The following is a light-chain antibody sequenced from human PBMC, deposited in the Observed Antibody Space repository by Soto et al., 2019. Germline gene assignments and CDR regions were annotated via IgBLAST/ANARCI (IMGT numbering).Light chain of an antibody. CDR1: QDISTY. V-gene: IGKV1-27*01. CDR3: QKDDNSPLT. J-gene: IGKJ4*01. CDR2: AAY. Sequence: DIQMTQAPSSLSASVGDRVTITCRARQDISTYLAWYQQKPGKVPKLLISAAYTLQAGVTPRFSGSGSGTDFTLTISSLQTEDVATYYGQKDDNSPLTFGGGTKVEIK.